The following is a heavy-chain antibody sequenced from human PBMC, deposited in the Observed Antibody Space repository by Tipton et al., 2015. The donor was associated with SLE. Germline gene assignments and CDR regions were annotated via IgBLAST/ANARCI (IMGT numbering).Heavy chain of an antibody. D-gene: IGHD3-10*01. J-gene: IGHJ4*02. CDR3: ARLLLSASGSYLDS. CDR2: IYSSGST. CDR1: NGSLSSYY. Sequence: TLSLTCTVSNGSLSSYYWNWIRQHPGKGLEWIGYIYSSGSTNYNPSLKSRVTISVDTSKNQFSLKLNSVTATDTGFYYCARLLLSASGSYLDSWGQGILVTVSS. V-gene: IGHV4-4*08.